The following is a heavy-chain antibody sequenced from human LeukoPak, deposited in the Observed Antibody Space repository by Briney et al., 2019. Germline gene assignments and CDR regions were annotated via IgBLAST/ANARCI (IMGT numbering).Heavy chain of an antibody. Sequence: PGGSLRLSCAASGFTFSSYGFHWVRRAPGKGLEWVALIWYDGSNKYYADSVKGRFTISRDNSKNTLYLQMNSLRAEDTAVYYCARDTGDSSSWHAVDYWGQGTLVTVSS. CDR2: IWYDGSNK. D-gene: IGHD6-13*01. V-gene: IGHV3-33*01. CDR3: ARDTGDSSSWHAVDY. J-gene: IGHJ4*02. CDR1: GFTFSSYG.